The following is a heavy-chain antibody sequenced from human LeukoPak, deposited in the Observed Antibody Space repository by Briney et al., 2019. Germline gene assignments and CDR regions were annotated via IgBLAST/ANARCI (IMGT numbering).Heavy chain of an antibody. J-gene: IGHJ4*02. CDR2: IYYSGST. CDR3: ARHSYYYDSSGYYYFDY. Sequence: PSETLSLTCTVSGGSISNYYWSWIRQPPGKGLEWIGYIYYSGSTSYNPSPKSRVTISVDTSKNQFSLKQSSVTAADTAVYYCARHSYYYDSSGYYYFDYWGQGTLVTVSS. V-gene: IGHV4-59*08. CDR1: GGSISNYY. D-gene: IGHD3-22*01.